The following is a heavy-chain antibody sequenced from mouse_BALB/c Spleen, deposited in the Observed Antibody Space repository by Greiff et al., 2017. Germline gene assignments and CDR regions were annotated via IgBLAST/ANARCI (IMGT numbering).Heavy chain of an antibody. V-gene: IGHV5-17*02. CDR1: GFTFSSFG. D-gene: IGHD3-1*01. Sequence: DVMLVESGGGLVQPGGSRKLSCAASGFTFSSFGMHWVRQAPEKGLEWVAYISSGSSTIYYADTVKGRFTISRDNPKNTLFLQMTSLRSEDTAMYYCARLGLPYAMDYWGQGTSVTVSS. CDR2: ISSGSSTI. J-gene: IGHJ4*01. CDR3: ARLGLPYAMDY.